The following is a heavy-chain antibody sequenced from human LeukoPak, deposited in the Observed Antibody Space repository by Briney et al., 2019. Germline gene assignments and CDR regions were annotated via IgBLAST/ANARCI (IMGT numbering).Heavy chain of an antibody. CDR2: ISSSAGTT. D-gene: IGHD1-14*01. V-gene: IGHV3-23*01. Sequence: PGGSLRLSCAATGFTFSSYVMSWVRQAPGKGLEWVSSISSSAGTTYYADSVKGRFTISRDSSKNTLYLQMNSLRAEDTAVYYCAKVSGGGLYYDGMDVWGQGTTVTVSS. CDR1: GFTFSSYV. CDR3: AKVSGGGLYYDGMDV. J-gene: IGHJ6*02.